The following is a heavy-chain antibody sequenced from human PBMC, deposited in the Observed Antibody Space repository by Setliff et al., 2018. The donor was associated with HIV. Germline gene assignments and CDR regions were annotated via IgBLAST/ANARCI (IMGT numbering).Heavy chain of an antibody. D-gene: IGHD6-19*01. CDR3: ARGSGWYYYYMDV. Sequence: KSSETLSLTCSVSGGSITSYHWSWIRQSPGKGLEWIGYIYYSGSTNYNPSLKSRVTISVDTSKNQFSLKLTSVTAADTAVYYCARGSGWYYYYMDVWGKGTTVTVSS. CDR2: IYYSGST. CDR1: GGSITSYH. J-gene: IGHJ6*03. V-gene: IGHV4-59*01.